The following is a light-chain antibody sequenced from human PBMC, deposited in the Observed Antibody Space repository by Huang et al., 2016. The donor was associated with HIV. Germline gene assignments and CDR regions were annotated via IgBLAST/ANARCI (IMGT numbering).Light chain of an antibody. V-gene: IGKV1-39*01. CDR1: QSINKY. CDR3: HQSYKAPRT. CDR2: DAT. J-gene: IGKJ2*01. Sequence: DIQMTQSPSSLSASVGDRVIISCGASQSINKYLNWYQQIPGKAPKLLIYDATTLQSGVSSRCNRSGGGTDITLNIGSLQPEDAATYYYHQSYKAPRTFGQGTLLEI.